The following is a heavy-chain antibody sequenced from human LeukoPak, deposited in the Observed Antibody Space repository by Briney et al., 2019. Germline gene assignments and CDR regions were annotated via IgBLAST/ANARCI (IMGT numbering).Heavy chain of an antibody. CDR1: GFTFSSYG. V-gene: IGHV3-30*18. Sequence: GGSLRLSCAASGFTFSSYGMHWARQAPGKGLEWVAVISYDGSNKYYADSVKGRFTISRDNSKNTLYLQMNSLRAEDTAVYYCAKDRSYSSGWYGNWFDPWGQGTLVTVSS. CDR2: ISYDGSNK. J-gene: IGHJ5*02. CDR3: AKDRSYSSGWYGNWFDP. D-gene: IGHD6-19*01.